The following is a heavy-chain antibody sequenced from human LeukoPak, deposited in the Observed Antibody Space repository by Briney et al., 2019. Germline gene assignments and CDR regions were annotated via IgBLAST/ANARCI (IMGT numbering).Heavy chain of an antibody. CDR1: GASISSSSYY. CDR3: ARQGEGGRAFDI. Sequence: SETLSLTCTVSGASISSSSYYWGWIRQPPGKGLECIGNIYYSGSTYYNPSLKSRVTISVDSSKNQFSLKLSSVTAADTAVYYCARQGEGGRAFDIWGQGTMVTVSS. V-gene: IGHV4-39*01. D-gene: IGHD1-26*01. J-gene: IGHJ3*02. CDR2: IYYSGST.